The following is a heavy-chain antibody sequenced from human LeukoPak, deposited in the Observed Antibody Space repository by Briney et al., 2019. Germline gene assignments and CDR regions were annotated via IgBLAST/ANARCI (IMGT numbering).Heavy chain of an antibody. V-gene: IGHV4-39*01. CDR3: ARRLAAADPGPDYYYYYGMDV. CDR2: IYYSGST. CDR1: GGSISSSSYY. J-gene: IGHJ6*02. Sequence: SETLSLTCTVSGGSISSSSYYWGWIRQPPGKGLEWIGSIYYSGSTYYNPSLKSRVTISVDTSKNQFSLKLSSVPAADTAVYYCARRLAAADPGPDYYYYYGMDVWGQGTTVTVSS. D-gene: IGHD6-13*01.